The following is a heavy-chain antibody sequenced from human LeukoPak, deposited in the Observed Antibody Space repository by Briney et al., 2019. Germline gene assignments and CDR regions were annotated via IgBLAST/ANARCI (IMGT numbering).Heavy chain of an antibody. J-gene: IGHJ5*02. CDR1: GYTFTGYY. V-gene: IGHV1-2*02. D-gene: IGHD4-17*01. Sequence: GSVKVSCKASGYTFTGYYMHWVRQAPGQGLEWMGWINPNSGGTNYAQKFQGRVTMTRDTSISTAYMELSRLRSDDTAVYYCARDIADYGDHVWFDPWGQGTLVTVSS. CDR2: INPNSGGT. CDR3: ARDIADYGDHVWFDP.